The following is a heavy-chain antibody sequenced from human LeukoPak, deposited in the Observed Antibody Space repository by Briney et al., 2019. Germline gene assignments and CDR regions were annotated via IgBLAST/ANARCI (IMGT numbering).Heavy chain of an antibody. V-gene: IGHV3-21*01. CDR3: ARSFRGHYDSSGYDY. CDR2: ISASSSYI. J-gene: IGHJ4*02. Sequence: GGSLRLSCAASGFTFSSYTMNWVRQAPGKGLEWVSSISASSSYIYYADSVKGRFTISRDNAKNSLYLQMNSLRAEDTAVYSCARSFRGHYDSSGYDYWGQGTLVTVSS. CDR1: GFTFSSYT. D-gene: IGHD3-22*01.